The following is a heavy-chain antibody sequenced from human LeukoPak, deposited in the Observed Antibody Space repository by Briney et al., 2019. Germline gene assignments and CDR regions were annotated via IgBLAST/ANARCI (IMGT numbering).Heavy chain of an antibody. Sequence: SETLSLTCPVSGGSISSYYWSWIRQPPGKGLEWIGYIYYSGSTNYNPSLKSRVTISVDTSKNQFSLKLSSVTAADTAVYYCASGTVTTWGQGAFDIWGQGTMVTVSS. CDR1: GGSISSYY. V-gene: IGHV4-59*01. CDR3: ASGTVTTWGQGAFDI. CDR2: IYYSGST. J-gene: IGHJ3*02. D-gene: IGHD4-17*01.